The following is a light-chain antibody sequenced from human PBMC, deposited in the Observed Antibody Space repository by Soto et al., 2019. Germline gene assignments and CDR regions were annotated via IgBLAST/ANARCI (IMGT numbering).Light chain of an antibody. CDR3: KQYGSSLVT. Sequence: EIVLTQSPGTLSLSPGERATLSCRASQSVNSNHLAWYQQRPGQAPRLLIYGASIRATGIPDRSSGSGSGTDFTLTISRLEPEDFAVFYCKQYGSSLVTFGQGTRLEIK. CDR1: QSVNSNH. V-gene: IGKV3-20*01. CDR2: GAS. J-gene: IGKJ5*01.